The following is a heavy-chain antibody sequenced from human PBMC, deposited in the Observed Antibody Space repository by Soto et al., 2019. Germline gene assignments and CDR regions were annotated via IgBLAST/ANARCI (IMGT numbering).Heavy chain of an antibody. CDR3: ARATVGYDYVWGSYRYTRNYFDY. CDR2: IYYSGST. D-gene: IGHD3-16*02. J-gene: IGHJ4*02. Sequence: KPSETLSLTCTVSGGSISSGGYYWSWIRQHPGKGLEWIGYIYYSGSTYYNPSLKSRVTISVDTSKNQFSLKLSSVTAADTAVYYCARATVGYDYVWGSYRYTRNYFDYWGQGTLVTVSS. V-gene: IGHV4-31*03. CDR1: GGSISSGGYY.